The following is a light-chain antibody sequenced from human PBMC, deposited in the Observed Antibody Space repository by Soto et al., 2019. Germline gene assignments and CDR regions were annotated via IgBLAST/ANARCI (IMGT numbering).Light chain of an antibody. CDR2: EVS. Sequence: QSVLTQPASVSGSPGQSITISCTGTSSDVGGYNFVSWYQQHPGKAPKLIIFEVSNRPSGVSFRFSGSTSGNTASLTISGLQTEDEADYYCSSYTSSDTYVFGTGTKVTVL. J-gene: IGLJ1*01. CDR3: SSYTSSDTYV. CDR1: SSDVGGYNF. V-gene: IGLV2-14*01.